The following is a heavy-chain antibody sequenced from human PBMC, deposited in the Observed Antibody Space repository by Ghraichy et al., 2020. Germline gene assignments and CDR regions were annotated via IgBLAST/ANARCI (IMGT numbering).Heavy chain of an antibody. D-gene: IGHD4-17*01. CDR3: AHKAYYGDYVSLDY. Sequence: SGPTLVKPTQTLTLTCTCSGFSVSSNHRAVAWVHQPPGKALEWLGLVFWDDEKWYSPSLRNRVTITKDTSKNQVVLIVTDMDPVDTGTYYCAHKAYYGDYVSLDYWGQGTLVAVSS. J-gene: IGHJ4*02. CDR2: VFWDDEK. CDR1: GFSVSSNHRA. V-gene: IGHV2-5*02.